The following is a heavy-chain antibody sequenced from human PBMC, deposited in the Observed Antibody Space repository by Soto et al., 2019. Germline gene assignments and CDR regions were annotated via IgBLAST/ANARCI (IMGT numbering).Heavy chain of an antibody. CDR3: ARDCSGGSCYYFDY. J-gene: IGHJ4*02. CDR2: ISAYNGNT. Sequence: ASVKVSFKASGYTFTSYGISWVRQAPGQGLEWMGWISAYNGNTNYAQKLQGRVTMTTDTSTSTAYMELRSLRSDDTAVYYCARDCSGGSCYYFDYWGQGTLVTVSS. D-gene: IGHD2-15*01. CDR1: GYTFTSYG. V-gene: IGHV1-18*04.